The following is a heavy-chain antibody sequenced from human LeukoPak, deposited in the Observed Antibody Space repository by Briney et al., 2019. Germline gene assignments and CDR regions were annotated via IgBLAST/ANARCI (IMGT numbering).Heavy chain of an antibody. Sequence: PGGSLRLSRAASGFTFSHYAMYWVRQAPGKGLEWVSSIDASGGATYYADSVKGRFTISRDNSKNTFYLQMSSLRADDTAVYYCARDRVVSSRFGEVASWGQGTLVTVSS. CDR1: GFTFSHYA. CDR3: ARDRVVSSRFGEVAS. D-gene: IGHD3-10*01. J-gene: IGHJ5*01. CDR2: IDASGGAT. V-gene: IGHV3-23*01.